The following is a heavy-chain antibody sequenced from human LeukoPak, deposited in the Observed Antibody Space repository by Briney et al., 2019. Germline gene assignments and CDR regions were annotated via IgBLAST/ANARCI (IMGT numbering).Heavy chain of an antibody. CDR3: ARGQHYFAH. Sequence: GGSLRLSCAASGFTVSSNYMSWVRQAPGKGLEWVSVIYSGGSTYYADSVKGRFTVFRDNAKNSLYLQMSSLRAEDTAVYYCARGQHYFAHWGQGTLVTVSS. CDR2: IYSGGST. D-gene: IGHD2-2*01. CDR1: GFTVSSNY. J-gene: IGHJ4*02. V-gene: IGHV3-53*01.